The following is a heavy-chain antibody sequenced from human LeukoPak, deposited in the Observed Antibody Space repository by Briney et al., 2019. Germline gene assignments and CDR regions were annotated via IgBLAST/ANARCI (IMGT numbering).Heavy chain of an antibody. V-gene: IGHV4-59*08. CDR1: DGSISDYH. Sequence: PSETLSLTCTVSDGSISDYHWSWIGQPPGKGLEWIGYMYYTGSTNYNPSLKSRVSISVDTSKRRFSLMLRSVTAADTAVYYCARHLYCGGDCYSGRNHYYGLDVWGQGTTVTVSS. D-gene: IGHD2-21*02. CDR2: MYYTGST. J-gene: IGHJ6*02. CDR3: ARHLYCGGDCYSGRNHYYGLDV.